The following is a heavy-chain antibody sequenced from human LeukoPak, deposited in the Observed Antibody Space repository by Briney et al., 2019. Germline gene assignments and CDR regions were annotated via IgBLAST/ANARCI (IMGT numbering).Heavy chain of an antibody. J-gene: IGHJ4*02. CDR1: GFTFSSYG. Sequence: GGSLRLSCAASGFTFSSYGMHWVRQAPGKGLEWVAVIWYDGSNKYYADSVKGRFTISRDNSKNTLYLQMNSLRAEDTAVYYCAVGIAAAGFDYWGQGTLVTVSS. CDR2: IWYDGSNK. D-gene: IGHD6-13*01. V-gene: IGHV3-33*01. CDR3: AVGIAAAGFDY.